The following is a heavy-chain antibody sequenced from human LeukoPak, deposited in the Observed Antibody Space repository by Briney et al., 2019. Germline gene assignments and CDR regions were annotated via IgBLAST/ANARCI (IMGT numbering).Heavy chain of an antibody. V-gene: IGHV3-66*01. Sequence: GGSLRLSCAASGFTVSSNYMSWVRQAPGKGLEWVSVIYSGGSTYYADSVKGRFTISRDNSKNTLYLQMNSLRAEDTAVYYCAREGMVRGVIQPAYYGMDVWGQGTTVTVSS. D-gene: IGHD3-10*01. J-gene: IGHJ6*02. CDR1: GFTVSSNY. CDR3: AREGMVRGVIQPAYYGMDV. CDR2: IYSGGST.